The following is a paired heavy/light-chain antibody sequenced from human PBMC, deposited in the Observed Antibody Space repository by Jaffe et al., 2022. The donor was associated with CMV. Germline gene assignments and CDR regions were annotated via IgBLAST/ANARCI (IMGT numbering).Heavy chain of an antibody. J-gene: IGHJ6*02. V-gene: IGHV3-15*01. CDR3: TASFSYYDFWSGLLRYGMDV. Sequence: EVQLVESGGGLVKPGGSLRLSCAASGFTFSNAWMSWVRQAPGKGLEWVGRIKSKTDGGTTDYAAPVKGRFTISRDDSKNTLYLQMNSLKTEDTAVYYCTASFSYYDFWSGLLRYGMDVWGQGTTVTVSS. CDR1: GFTFSNAW. CDR2: IKSKTDGGTT. D-gene: IGHD3-3*01.
Light chain of an antibody. CDR2: DVS. Sequence: QSALTQPRSVSGSPGQSVTISCTGTSSDVGGYNYVSWYQQHPGKAPKLMIYDVSKRPSGVPDRFSGSKSGNTASLTISGLQAEDEADYYCCSYAGSYTFRVFGGGTKLTVL. CDR1: SSDVGGYNY. V-gene: IGLV2-11*01. CDR3: CSYAGSYTFRV. J-gene: IGLJ2*01.